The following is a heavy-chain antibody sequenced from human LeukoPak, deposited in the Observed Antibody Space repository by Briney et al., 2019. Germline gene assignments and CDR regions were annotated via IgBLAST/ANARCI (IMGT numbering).Heavy chain of an antibody. Sequence: GGSLRLSCAASGFTFSSYWMSWVRQAPGKGLEWVANIKQDGSEKYYVDSVKGRFTISRDNAKNSLYLQMNSLRAEDTAVYYCASEEYSGYDLEFDYWGQGTLVTVSS. CDR3: ASEEYSGYDLEFDY. V-gene: IGHV3-7*01. CDR2: IKQDGSEK. J-gene: IGHJ4*02. CDR1: GFTFSSYW. D-gene: IGHD5-12*01.